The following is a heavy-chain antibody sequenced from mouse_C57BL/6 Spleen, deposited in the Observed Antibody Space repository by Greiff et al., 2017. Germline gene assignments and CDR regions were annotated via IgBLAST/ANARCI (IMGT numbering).Heavy chain of an antibody. CDR1: GYTFTSYW. Sequence: QVQLQQPGAELVKPGASVKLSCKASGYTFTSYWMHWVKQRPGRGLEWIGRIDPNSGGTKYNEKFKSEATLTVDKPSSTAYMKLSSLTSEDSAVYYCARALYYSMDYWGQGTSVTVSS. J-gene: IGHJ4*01. CDR2: IDPNSGGT. V-gene: IGHV1-72*01. CDR3: ARALYYSMDY.